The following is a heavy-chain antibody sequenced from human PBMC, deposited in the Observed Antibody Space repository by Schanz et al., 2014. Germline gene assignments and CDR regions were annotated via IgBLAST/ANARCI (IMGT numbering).Heavy chain of an antibody. Sequence: EVQLVESGGGLVQPGGSLRLSCAASGFTFRTYLMNWVRQAPGKGLEWVSFISSSSSTIYYADSVKGRFTISRDNAKISLYLQMNSLRDEDTAVYYCAREGERKGMLPYYFDYWGQGALVTVSS. CDR1: GFTFRTYL. D-gene: IGHD3-10*01. V-gene: IGHV3-48*02. CDR3: AREGERKGMLPYYFDY. J-gene: IGHJ4*02. CDR2: ISSSSSTI.